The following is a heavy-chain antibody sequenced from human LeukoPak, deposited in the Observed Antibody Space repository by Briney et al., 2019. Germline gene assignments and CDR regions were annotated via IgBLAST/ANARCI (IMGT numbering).Heavy chain of an antibody. D-gene: IGHD3-22*01. J-gene: IGHJ4*02. V-gene: IGHV1-46*03. Sequence: ASVKVSCKASGYTFTSYYMHWVRQAPGQGLEWMGIINPSGGSTSYAQKFQGRVTMTRDTSTSTVYMELSSLRSEDTAVYYCAIPSMRDSSGYYYVIDYWGREPWSPSPQ. CDR1: GYTFTSYY. CDR2: INPSGGST. CDR3: AIPSMRDSSGYYYVIDY.